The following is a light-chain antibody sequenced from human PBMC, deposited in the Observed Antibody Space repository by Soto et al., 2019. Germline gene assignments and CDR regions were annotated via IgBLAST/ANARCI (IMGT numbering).Light chain of an antibody. Sequence: EIVMTQSPATLSVSPGEGATLSCRAGQSVGVNLAWYQQMPGQAPRLLIYGASTRATGVPARFSGSGSGTEFTLTISSLQSEDFAVYYCQQYDNWPPCTFGQGTKLEVK. V-gene: IGKV3-15*01. CDR3: QQYDNWPPCT. CDR1: QSVGVN. CDR2: GAS. J-gene: IGKJ2*02.